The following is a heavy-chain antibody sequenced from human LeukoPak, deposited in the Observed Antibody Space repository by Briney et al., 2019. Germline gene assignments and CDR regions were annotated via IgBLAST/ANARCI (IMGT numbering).Heavy chain of an antibody. Sequence: GGSLRLSCAASGFTFIIYSMNWVRQAPGQGLEWISYISSGSSTIYYADSVKGRFTISRDNAKNPLYLQMNSLRDEDTAVYYCVFSLVTDFDSWGQGTLVTVSS. CDR2: ISSGSSTI. D-gene: IGHD2-21*02. J-gene: IGHJ4*02. CDR1: GFTFIIYS. CDR3: VFSLVTDFDS. V-gene: IGHV3-48*02.